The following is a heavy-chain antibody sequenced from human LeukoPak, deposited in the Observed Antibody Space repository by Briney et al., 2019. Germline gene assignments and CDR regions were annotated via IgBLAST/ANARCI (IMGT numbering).Heavy chain of an antibody. CDR2: IYSGGST. V-gene: IGHV3-66*01. J-gene: IGHJ3*02. D-gene: IGHD5-12*01. Sequence: GGSLRLSCAASGFTVNNNYMNWVRQAPGKGLEWVSVIYSGGSTYYADSMKGRFTASRDNSKNTLYLQMNSLRAEDTAVYYCARDGVAARRDAFDIWGQGTMVTVSS. CDR1: GFTVNNNY. CDR3: ARDGVAARRDAFDI.